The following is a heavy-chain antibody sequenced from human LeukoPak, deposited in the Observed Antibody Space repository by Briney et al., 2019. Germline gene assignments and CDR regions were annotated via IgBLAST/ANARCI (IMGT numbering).Heavy chain of an antibody. CDR2: IKEDGSDK. D-gene: IGHD6-13*01. CDR3: ARDLAAAGVFDY. J-gene: IGHJ4*02. V-gene: IGHV3-7*01. Sequence: GGSLRLSCVASVSSGLTRWMNWVRQAPGKGLEWVAIIKEDGSDKYYVDSVKGRFTISRDNAKNSVYLQMNSLRAEDTAVYYCARDLAAAGVFDYWGQGTLVTVSS. CDR1: VSSGLTRW.